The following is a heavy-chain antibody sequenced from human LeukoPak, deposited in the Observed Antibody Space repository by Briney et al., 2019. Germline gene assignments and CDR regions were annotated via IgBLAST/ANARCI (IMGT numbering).Heavy chain of an antibody. V-gene: IGHV4-59*08. Sequence: SETLSLTCTVSGGSISSYYWSWIRQPPGKGLEWIGYIYYSGSTNYNPSLKSRVTISVDTSKNQFSLKLSSVTAADTAVYYCARHLVDYGSGSYYNGDAFDIWGQGTMVTVSS. J-gene: IGHJ3*02. CDR3: ARHLVDYGSGSYYNGDAFDI. D-gene: IGHD3-10*01. CDR2: IYYSGST. CDR1: GGSISSYY.